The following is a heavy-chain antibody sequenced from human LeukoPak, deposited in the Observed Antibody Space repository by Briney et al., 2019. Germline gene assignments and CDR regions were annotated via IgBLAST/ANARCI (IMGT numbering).Heavy chain of an antibody. D-gene: IGHD2-2*02. CDR1: GFTFSSYS. V-gene: IGHV3-48*02. CDR2: ISSSSSTI. J-gene: IGHJ6*02. CDR3: ARDREYQLLYPYYYGMDV. Sequence: GGSLRLSCAASGFTFSSYSMNWVRQAPGKGLEWVSYISSSSSTIYYADSVKGRFTISRDNAKNSLYLRMNSLRDEDTAVYYCARDREYQLLYPYYYGMDVWGQGTTVTVSS.